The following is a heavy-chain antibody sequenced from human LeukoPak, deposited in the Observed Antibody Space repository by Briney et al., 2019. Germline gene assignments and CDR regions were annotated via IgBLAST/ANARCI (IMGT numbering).Heavy chain of an antibody. V-gene: IGHV4-31*11. D-gene: IGHD4-23*01. CDR3: ARGVQRGNDYWYFDL. CDR2: IYYSGST. CDR1: GGSISSGDYY. Sequence: SETLSLTCAVSGGSISSGDYYWSWIRQPPGKGLEWIGYIYYSGSTYYNPSLKSRVTISVDTSKNQFSLKLSSVTAADTAVYYCARGVQRGNDYWYFDLWGRGTLVTVSS. J-gene: IGHJ2*01.